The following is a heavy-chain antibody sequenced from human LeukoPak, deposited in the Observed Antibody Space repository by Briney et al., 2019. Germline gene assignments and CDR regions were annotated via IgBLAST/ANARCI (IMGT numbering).Heavy chain of an antibody. V-gene: IGHV1-46*04. Sequence: DSVKVSCKASGYSHYMHWVRQAPGQGLEWMGIISPSGSSTDYAQKLRGRITMTRDTSTSTVYMDLSSLTSEDTAMYYCATLGDGSSNIDYWGQGTLVTVSS. CDR1: GYSHY. J-gene: IGHJ4*02. CDR3: ATLGDGSSNIDY. CDR2: ISPSGSST. D-gene: IGHD6-13*01.